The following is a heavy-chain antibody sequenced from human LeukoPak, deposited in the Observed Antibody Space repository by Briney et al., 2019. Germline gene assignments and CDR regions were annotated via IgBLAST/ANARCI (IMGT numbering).Heavy chain of an antibody. CDR3: ARKLRFWEWLTYARWFDP. Sequence: SETLSLTCTVSGGSISSGDYYWSWIRQPPGKGLEWIGYIYYSGSTYYNPSLKSRVTISVDTSKNQFSLKLSSVTAADTAVYYCARKLRFWEWLTYARWFDPWGQGTLVTVSS. V-gene: IGHV4-30-4*08. J-gene: IGHJ5*02. D-gene: IGHD3-3*01. CDR2: IYYSGST. CDR1: GGSISSGDYY.